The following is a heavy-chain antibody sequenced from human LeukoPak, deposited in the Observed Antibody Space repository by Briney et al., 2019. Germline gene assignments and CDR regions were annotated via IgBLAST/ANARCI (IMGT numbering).Heavy chain of an antibody. CDR2: LRYDGSNK. J-gene: IGHJ4*02. CDR3: ARRGDTAMGFDY. Sequence: GGSLRLSCAASGFTFSSYDMHWVRQAPGKGLEWVAFLRYDGSNKYYADSVKGRFTISRDNSKNTLYLQMNSLRAEDTAVYYCARRGDTAMGFDYWGQGTLVTVSS. V-gene: IGHV3-30*02. CDR1: GFTFSSYD. D-gene: IGHD5-18*01.